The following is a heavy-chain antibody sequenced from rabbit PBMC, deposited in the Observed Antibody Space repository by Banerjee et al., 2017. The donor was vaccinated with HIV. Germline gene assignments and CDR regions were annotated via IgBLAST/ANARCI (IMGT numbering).Heavy chain of an antibody. CDR2: IVADSSGST. V-gene: IGHV1S40*01. CDR3: AGWRYGSGDL. J-gene: IGHJ6*01. Sequence: QSLEESGGDLVKPGGTLTLTCTASGFSLSSYYMSWVRQAPGKGLEWIGYIVADSSGSTYYASWAKGRFTISKTSSTTVTLQMTSLTAADTATYFCAGWRYGSGDLWGQGTLVTVS. D-gene: IGHD5-1*01. CDR1: GFSLSSYY.